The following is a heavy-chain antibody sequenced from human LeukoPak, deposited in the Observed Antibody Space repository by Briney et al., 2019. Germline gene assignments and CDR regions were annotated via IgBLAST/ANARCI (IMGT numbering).Heavy chain of an antibody. V-gene: IGHV1-2*02. CDR1: GYTFTGYY. J-gene: IGHJ4*02. Sequence: ASVKVSCKASGYTFTGYYMHWVRQAPRQGLEWMGWINPNSGGTNYAQKFQGRVTMTRDTSISTAYMELSRLRSDDTAVYYCARATVGSGSYSYFDYWGQGTLVTVSS. D-gene: IGHD3-10*01. CDR3: ARATVGSGSYSYFDY. CDR2: INPNSGGT.